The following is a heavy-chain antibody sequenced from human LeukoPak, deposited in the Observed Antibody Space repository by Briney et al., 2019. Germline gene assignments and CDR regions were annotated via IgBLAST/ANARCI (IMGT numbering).Heavy chain of an antibody. CDR1: GGSISSSSYY. D-gene: IGHD2-2*01. Sequence: SETLSLTCTVSGGSISSSSYYWGWIRQHPGKGLEWIGYIYYSGSTYYNPSLKSRVTISVDTSKNQFSLKLSSVTAADTAVYYCARAPVGPASFNSDYFDYWGQGTLVTVSS. V-gene: IGHV4-31*03. J-gene: IGHJ4*02. CDR3: ARAPVGPASFNSDYFDY. CDR2: IYYSGST.